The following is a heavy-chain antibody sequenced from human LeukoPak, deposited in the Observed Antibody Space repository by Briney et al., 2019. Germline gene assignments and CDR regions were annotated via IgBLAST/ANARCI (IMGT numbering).Heavy chain of an antibody. J-gene: IGHJ6*03. CDR2: IKQDGSEK. V-gene: IGHV3-7*01. D-gene: IGHD2-15*01. Sequence: GGSLRLSCAASGFTFSSYWMSWVRQAPGKGLEWVANIKQDGSEKYYVDSVKGRFTISRDNAKNSLYLQMNSLRAEDTAVYYCARRGYCSGGSCYSVFNYYYYYMDVWGKGTTVTVSS. CDR1: GFTFSSYW. CDR3: ARRGYCSGGSCYSVFNYYYYYMDV.